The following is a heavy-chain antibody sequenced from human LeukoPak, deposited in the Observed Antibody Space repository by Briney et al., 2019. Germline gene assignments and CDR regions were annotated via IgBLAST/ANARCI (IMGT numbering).Heavy chain of an antibody. V-gene: IGHV1-18*01. CDR2: ISADNGNT. Sequence: ASVSVSCKASGYTFSIYGISWVRQAPGQGLEWMGFISADNGNTNYAQTFQGRVTMTTDTSTSTAYMELRSLRADDTAVYYCARCGATVTMFFDYWGQGTLVTVSS. CDR1: GYTFSIYG. J-gene: IGHJ4*02. CDR3: ARCGATVTMFFDY. D-gene: IGHD4-17*01.